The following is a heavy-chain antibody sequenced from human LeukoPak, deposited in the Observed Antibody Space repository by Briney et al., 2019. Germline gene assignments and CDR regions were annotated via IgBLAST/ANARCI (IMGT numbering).Heavy chain of an antibody. CDR3: ATRGYYYDSSGPHFDY. J-gene: IGHJ4*02. D-gene: IGHD3-22*01. V-gene: IGHV1-69*13. CDR1: GGTFSSYA. CDR2: IIPIFGTA. Sequence: GASVKVSCKASGGTFSSYAISWVRQAPGQGLEWMGGIIPIFGTANYAQKFQGRVTITADESTSTAYMELSSLRSEDTAVYYCATRGYYYDSSGPHFDYWGQGTLVTVSS.